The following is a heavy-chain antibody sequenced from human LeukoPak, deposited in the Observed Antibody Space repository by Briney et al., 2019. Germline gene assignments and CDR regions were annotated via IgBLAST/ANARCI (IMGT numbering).Heavy chain of an antibody. CDR3: ARVAVAQYYFDY. V-gene: IGHV1-18*01. Sequence: ASVKVSCKASGYTFTNYGINWVRQAPGQGLEWMGWISAYNGNTNYAQKFQGRVTMTTDTSTSTAYVELRSLTSDDTALYYCARVAVAQYYFDYWGQGTLVTVSS. CDR2: ISAYNGNT. CDR1: GYTFTNYG. D-gene: IGHD4-23*01. J-gene: IGHJ4*02.